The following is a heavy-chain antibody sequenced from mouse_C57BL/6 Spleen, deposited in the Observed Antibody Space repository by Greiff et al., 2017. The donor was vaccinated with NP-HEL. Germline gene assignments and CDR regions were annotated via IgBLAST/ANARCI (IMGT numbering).Heavy chain of an antibody. J-gene: IGHJ4*01. CDR1: GYTFTEYT. V-gene: IGHV1-62-2*01. Sequence: VQLKESGAELVKPGASVKLSCKASGYTFTEYTIHWVKQRSGQGLEWIGWFYPGSGSIKYNEKFKDKATLTADKSSSTVYMELIRLTSEASAVYFCASHEHYCNPGAMYYWGQGTSVTVSS. D-gene: IGHD2-1*01. CDR3: ASHEHYCNPGAMYY. CDR2: FYPGSGSI.